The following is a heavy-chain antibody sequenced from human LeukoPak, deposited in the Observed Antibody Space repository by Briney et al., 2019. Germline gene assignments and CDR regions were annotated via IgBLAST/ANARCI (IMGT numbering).Heavy chain of an antibody. CDR2: ISWDGGST. J-gene: IGHJ4*02. CDR1: GFTFDDYA. D-gene: IGHD1-26*01. V-gene: IGHV3-43D*04. CDR3: AKGSRWERPSSQLDY. Sequence: PGGSLRLSCAASGFTFDDYAMHWVRQAPGKGLEWVSLISWDGGSTYYADSVKGRFTISRDNSKNSLYLQMNSLRAEDAALYYCAKGSRWERPSSQLDYWGQGILVTVSS.